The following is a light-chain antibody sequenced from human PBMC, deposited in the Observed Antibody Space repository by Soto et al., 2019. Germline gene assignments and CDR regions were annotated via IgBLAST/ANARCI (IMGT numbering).Light chain of an antibody. CDR3: QQYNNWLALT. CDR2: GAS. CDR1: QSIANR. J-gene: IGKJ4*01. Sequence: EIVMTQSPATLSVSPGERATLSCRASQSIANRLAWYQQKPGQAPRLLIYGASTRATGVPARFSGSGSGTEFTRTISSLQSEDFAVYYCQQYNNWLALTFGGGTKVEIK. V-gene: IGKV3-15*01.